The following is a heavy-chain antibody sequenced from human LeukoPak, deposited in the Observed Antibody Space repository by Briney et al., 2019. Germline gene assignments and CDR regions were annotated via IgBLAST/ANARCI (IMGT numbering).Heavy chain of an antibody. CDR2: ISSSSSTI. Sequence: GGSLRLSCSASGFTFSSYAMHWVRQAPGKGLEWVSYISSSSSTIYYADSVKGRFTISRDNAKNSLYLQMNSLRDEDTAVYYCARDARIAVAEYYYGMDVWGQGTTVTVSS. V-gene: IGHV3-48*02. CDR1: GFTFSSYA. D-gene: IGHD6-19*01. CDR3: ARDARIAVAEYYYGMDV. J-gene: IGHJ6*02.